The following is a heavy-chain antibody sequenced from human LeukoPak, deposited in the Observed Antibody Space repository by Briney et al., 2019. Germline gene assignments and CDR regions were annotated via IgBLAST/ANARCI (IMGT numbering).Heavy chain of an antibody. CDR3: ARDLRGYYDILTGYYTQIKEGYMDV. V-gene: IGHV4-4*07. J-gene: IGHJ6*03. CDR2: IYTSGST. D-gene: IGHD3-9*01. Sequence: PGGSLRLSCAASGFTFNSYGMSWVRQAPGKGLEWIGRIYTSGSTNYNPSLKSRVTMSVDTSKNQFSLKLSSVTAADTAVYYCARDLRGYYDILTGYYTQIKEGYMDVWGKGTTVTISS. CDR1: GFTFNSYG.